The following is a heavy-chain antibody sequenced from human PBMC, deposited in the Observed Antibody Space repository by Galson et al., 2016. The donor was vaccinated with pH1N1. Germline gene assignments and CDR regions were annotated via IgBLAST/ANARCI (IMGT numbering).Heavy chain of an antibody. CDR1: GFSLSTSGVG. CDR2: IYWDDDK. D-gene: IGHD3-22*01. Sequence: PALVKPTQTLTLTCTFSGFSLSTSGVGVGWIRQPPGKALEWLALIYWDDDKRNNPALKSRLTIPKATSKNQEVLTKTNMGPVDTATYYCVHENYSDINGHQDYFDNWGQGTLVTVTS. V-gene: IGHV2-5*02. J-gene: IGHJ4*02. CDR3: VHENYSDINGHQDYFDN.